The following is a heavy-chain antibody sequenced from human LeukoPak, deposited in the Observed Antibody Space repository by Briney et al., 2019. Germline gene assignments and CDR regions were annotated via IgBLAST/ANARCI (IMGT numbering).Heavy chain of an antibody. CDR1: GDSVSSSY. CDR3: ARVDPHNWFDP. D-gene: IGHD3-9*01. V-gene: IGHV4-4*07. Sequence: SETLSLKCTVSGDSVSSSYWSWIRQPAGKGLEWIGRVYISGSTNYNPSLKSRVTMSVDTSKNQFSLRLSSVTAADTAVYFCARVDPHNWFDPWGQGTLATVSS. J-gene: IGHJ5*02. CDR2: VYISGST.